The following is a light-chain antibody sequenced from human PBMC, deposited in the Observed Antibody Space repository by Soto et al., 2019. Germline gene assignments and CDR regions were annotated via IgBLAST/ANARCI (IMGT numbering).Light chain of an antibody. CDR2: SNI. CDR1: SSNIGSNT. CDR3: AAWDDSLNGGV. Sequence: QSVLTQPPSASGTPGQRVTISCSGSSSNIGSNTVNWYQQLPGTAPKLLIYSNIHRPSGVPGRFSGSKSGTSASLAISGLQSEDEADYYCAAWDDSLNGGVFGGGTKLTVL. V-gene: IGLV1-44*01. J-gene: IGLJ3*02.